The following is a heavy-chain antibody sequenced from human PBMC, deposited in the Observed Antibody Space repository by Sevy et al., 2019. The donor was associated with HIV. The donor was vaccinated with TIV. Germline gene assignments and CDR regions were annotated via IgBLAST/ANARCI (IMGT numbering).Heavy chain of an antibody. J-gene: IGHJ4*02. CDR2: ISSRSSTI. D-gene: IGHD3-10*01. CDR1: GFTFSISD. Sequence: GGSLRLSCAASGFTFSISDMNWVRQAPGKGLEWDSFISSRSSTIYYADSVKGQFTISRDNAKNSLYLQMNSLRDDDTAVYYCASGSNHKNFDYWGQGTLVTVSS. CDR3: ASGSNHKNFDY. V-gene: IGHV3-48*02.